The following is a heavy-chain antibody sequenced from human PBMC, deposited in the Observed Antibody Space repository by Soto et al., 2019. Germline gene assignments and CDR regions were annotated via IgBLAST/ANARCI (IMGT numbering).Heavy chain of an antibody. V-gene: IGHV4-4*02. J-gene: IGHJ6*02. Sequence: QVQLQESGPGLVKPSETLSLTCGVSGVSISSDNWWNWVRQPPGKGLEWIGEIYPSGTTNYNPSLKSRLTISIDKSKNQFSLRLTSVTVADTAVYYCAKEHYGVDVWGQGTTVTVSS. CDR3: AKEHYGVDV. D-gene: IGHD1-1*01. CDR1: GVSISSDNW. CDR2: IYPSGTT.